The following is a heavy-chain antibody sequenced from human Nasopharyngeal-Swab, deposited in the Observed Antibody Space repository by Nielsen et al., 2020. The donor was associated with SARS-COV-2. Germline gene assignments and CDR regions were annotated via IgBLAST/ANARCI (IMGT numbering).Heavy chain of an antibody. J-gene: IGHJ1*01. CDR2: IIPIFGTA. D-gene: IGHD6-13*01. CDR3: ASRGQLTGAEYFQH. V-gene: IGHV1-69*13. CDR1: GGTFSSYA. Sequence: SVKVSCKASGGTFSSYAISWLRQAPGQGLEWMGGIIPIFGTANYVQKFQGRVTITADEFTSTAYMELSSLRSEDTAVYYCASRGQLTGAEYFQHWGQGTLVTVSS.